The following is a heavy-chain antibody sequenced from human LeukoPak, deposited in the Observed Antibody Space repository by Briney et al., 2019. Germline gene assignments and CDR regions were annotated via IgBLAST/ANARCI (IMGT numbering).Heavy chain of an antibody. Sequence: ASVKVSCKASGYTFTGYYMHWVRQAPGQGLEWMGWINPNSGGTNYAQKFQGRVTMTRDTSISTAYMELSRLRSDDTAVYYCAAPLAPPLDGGGYYYYGMDVWGQGTTVTVSS. D-gene: IGHD5-24*01. CDR3: AAPLAPPLDGGGYYYYGMDV. V-gene: IGHV1-2*02. CDR2: INPNSGGT. CDR1: GYTFTGYY. J-gene: IGHJ6*02.